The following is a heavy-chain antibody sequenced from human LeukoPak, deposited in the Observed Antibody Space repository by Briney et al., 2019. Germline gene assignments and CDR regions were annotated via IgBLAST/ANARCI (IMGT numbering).Heavy chain of an antibody. CDR2: INPNSGGT. V-gene: IGHV1-2*02. J-gene: IGHJ6*03. D-gene: IGHD6-6*01. CDR1: GYTFTSYD. CDR3: ARASSSSIHFRYYFYMDV. Sequence: VASVKVSCTASGYTFTSYDINWVRRAPGQGLEWMGWINPNSGGTNYAQKFQGRVTMTRGTSISTAYMELSRLRSDDTAVYYCARASSSSIHFRYYFYMDVWGKGTTVTVSS.